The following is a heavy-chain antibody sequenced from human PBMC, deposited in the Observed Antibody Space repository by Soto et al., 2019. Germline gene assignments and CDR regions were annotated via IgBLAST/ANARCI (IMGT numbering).Heavy chain of an antibody. Sequence: PGGSLRLSCAASGFTFSSYGMHWVRKAPGKGLEWVAVIWYDGSNKYYADSVKGRFTISRDNSKNTLYLQMNSLRAEDTAVYYCARDRGAYYDFWSGYFSPTMYYYYGMDVWGQGTTVTVSS. CDR1: GFTFSSYG. CDR3: ARDRGAYYDFWSGYFSPTMYYYYGMDV. CDR2: IWYDGSNK. D-gene: IGHD3-3*01. V-gene: IGHV3-33*01. J-gene: IGHJ6*02.